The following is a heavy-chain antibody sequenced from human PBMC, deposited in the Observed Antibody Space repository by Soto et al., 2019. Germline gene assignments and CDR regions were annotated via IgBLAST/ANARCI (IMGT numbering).Heavy chain of an antibody. CDR1: GYTFTSYD. J-gene: IGHJ6*02. D-gene: IGHD1-1*01. Sequence: QVQLVQSGAEVKKPGASVKVSCKASGYTFTSYDINWVRQATGQGLEWMGWMNPNSGNTGYAQKFQGRFTMTRNTSISTDYMELSSLRSEDTAVYYCARVFSGTTGTGVAYYYYGMDVWGQGTTVTVSS. V-gene: IGHV1-8*01. CDR2: MNPNSGNT. CDR3: ARVFSGTTGTGVAYYYYGMDV.